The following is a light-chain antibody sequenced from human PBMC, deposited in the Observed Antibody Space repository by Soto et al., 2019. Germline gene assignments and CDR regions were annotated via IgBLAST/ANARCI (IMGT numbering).Light chain of an antibody. CDR2: ATS. J-gene: IGKJ1*01. CDR3: QQYNYSPWT. V-gene: IGKV3-11*01. CDR1: QSVGSY. Sequence: EIVLTQSPATLSLSPGERATLSCRASQSVGSYLAWYQQKPGQAPRLLIYATSNRATGIPGRFSGSGSGTDFTLTISRLEPEDFAVYYCQQYNYSPWTYGQGTKVEIK.